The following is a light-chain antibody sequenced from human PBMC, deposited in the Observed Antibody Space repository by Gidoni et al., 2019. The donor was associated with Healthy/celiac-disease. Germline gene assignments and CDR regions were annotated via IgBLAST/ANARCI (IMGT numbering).Light chain of an antibody. CDR3: QQYNNWTPWT. CDR2: GAS. CDR1: QSVSSN. Sequence: EIVMTHSPSTLSVSPGERATLSCRASQSVSSNLAGYQQKPGQAPRRLIYGASTRATGIPARFSGSGSGTEFTLTISSLQSEDFAVFYCQQYNNWTPWTFGQGTKVEIK. V-gene: IGKV3-15*01. J-gene: IGKJ1*01.